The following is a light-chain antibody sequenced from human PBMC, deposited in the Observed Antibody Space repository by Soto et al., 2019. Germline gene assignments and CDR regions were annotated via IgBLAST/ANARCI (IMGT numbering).Light chain of an antibody. V-gene: IGKV1-9*01. Sequence: EIQMTQSPASLSASLGDRVTITCRASQAVTNNLAWYHQRQGNPPRLLIYEESTLHTGVPSRFRGRKVGTQFILTINSLQPEDFETYYCQQVKSYPRTFGGGTKVDIK. CDR2: EES. CDR1: QAVTNN. CDR3: QQVKSYPRT. J-gene: IGKJ4*01.